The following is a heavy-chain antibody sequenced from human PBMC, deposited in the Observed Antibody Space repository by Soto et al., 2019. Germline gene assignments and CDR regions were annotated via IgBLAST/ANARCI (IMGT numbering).Heavy chain of an antibody. CDR3: TTDPPAGSRAIDY. Sequence: VQLVESGGGLVKPGGSLRLSCVGSGISFSDAWMSWVRQAPGRGLEWVGRIKRQTEGGTTDYPASVKGRFIISRDDSENTLYLQMNSLKTEDTAMYYCTTDPPAGSRAIDYWGQGTQVTVSS. CDR2: IKRQTEGGTT. CDR1: GISFSDAW. J-gene: IGHJ4*02. V-gene: IGHV3-15*07.